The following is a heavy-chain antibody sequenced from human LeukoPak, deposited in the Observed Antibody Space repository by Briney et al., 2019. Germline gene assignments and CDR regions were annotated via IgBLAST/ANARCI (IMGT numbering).Heavy chain of an antibody. CDR2: IIPIFGTA. D-gene: IGHD1-26*01. J-gene: IGHJ3*02. V-gene: IGHV1-69*13. CDR3: ARAMGLVDAFDI. CDR1: GGTFSSYA. Sequence: SVKVSCKASGGTFSSYAISWVRQAPGQGLEWMGGIIPIFGTANYAQKFQGRVTITADESTSTAYMELSSLRSEDTAVYYCARAMGLVDAFDIWGQGTMVTVSS.